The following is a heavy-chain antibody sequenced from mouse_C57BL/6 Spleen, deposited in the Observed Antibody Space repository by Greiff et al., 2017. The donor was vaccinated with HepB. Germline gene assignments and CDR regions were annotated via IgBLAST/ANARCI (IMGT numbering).Heavy chain of an antibody. CDR3: ARKSSQFYAMDY. J-gene: IGHJ4*01. CDR2: INPSSGYT. V-gene: IGHV1-7*01. Sequence: VQLQQSGAELAKPGASVKLSCKASGYTFTSYWMHWVKQRPGQGLEWIGYINPSSGYTKYNQKFKDKATLTEDKSSSTAYMQLSSLTYEDSAVYYCARKSSQFYAMDYWGQGTSVTVSS. CDR1: GYTFTSYW.